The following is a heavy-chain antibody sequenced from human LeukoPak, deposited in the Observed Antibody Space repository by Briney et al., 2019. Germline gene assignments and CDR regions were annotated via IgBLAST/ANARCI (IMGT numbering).Heavy chain of an antibody. D-gene: IGHD3-3*01. CDR2: ISSSGSTI. Sequence: GGSLRLSCAASGFTFSDYYMSWIRQAPGKGLEWVSYISSSGSTIYYADSVKGRFTISRDNAKNSLYLQMNSLRAEDTAVYYCARESITIFGVVIIQNAFDIWGQGTMVTVSS. V-gene: IGHV3-11*01. CDR1: GFTFSDYY. J-gene: IGHJ3*02. CDR3: ARESITIFGVVIIQNAFDI.